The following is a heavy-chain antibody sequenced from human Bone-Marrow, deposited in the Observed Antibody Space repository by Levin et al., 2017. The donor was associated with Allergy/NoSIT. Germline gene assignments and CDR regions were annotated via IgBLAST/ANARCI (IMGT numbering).Heavy chain of an antibody. CDR2: IKEDGTVK. J-gene: IGHJ4*02. Sequence: EASVKVSCVASGFTFSDYWMSWVRQTPGKGLEWVANIKEDGTVKYYVDSVKGRFIISRDNVKNSLFLQMNSLTVEDTAVYYCARGGYCRGSTCYSLYYWGQGTLVPVSS. CDR1: GFTFSDYW. V-gene: IGHV3-7*04. D-gene: IGHD2-15*01. CDR3: ARGGYCRGSTCYSLYY.